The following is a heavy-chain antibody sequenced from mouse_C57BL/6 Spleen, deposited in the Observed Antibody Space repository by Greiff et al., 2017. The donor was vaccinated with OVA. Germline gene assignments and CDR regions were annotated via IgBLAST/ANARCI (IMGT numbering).Heavy chain of an antibody. CDR3: TLPAMDY. V-gene: IGHV6-3*01. D-gene: IGHD2-10*01. CDR2: IRLKSDNYAT. J-gene: IGHJ4*01. Sequence: EVKLVESGGGLVQPGGSMKLSCVASGFTFSNYWLNWVRQSPEQGLEWVAQIRLKSDNYATHYAESVKGRFTISRDDSKSSVYLQMNNLRAEDTGIYYCTLPAMDYWGQGTSVTVSS. CDR1: GFTFSNYW.